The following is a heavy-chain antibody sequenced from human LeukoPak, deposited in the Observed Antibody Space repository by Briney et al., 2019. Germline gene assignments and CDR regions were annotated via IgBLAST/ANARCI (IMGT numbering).Heavy chain of an antibody. CDR1: GGSFSGYY. CDR3: APSWNDKRCSHP. CDR2: INHSGST. J-gene: IGHJ5*02. D-gene: IGHD1-1*01. V-gene: IGHV4-34*01. Sequence: PSEALSLTCAVYGGSFSGYYWSWIRQPPGKGLEWIGEINHSGSTNYNPSFKSRVTISLDTSKNEFSLNLNSVTAADTAVYFCAPSWNDKRCSHPWPQETLVIVPS.